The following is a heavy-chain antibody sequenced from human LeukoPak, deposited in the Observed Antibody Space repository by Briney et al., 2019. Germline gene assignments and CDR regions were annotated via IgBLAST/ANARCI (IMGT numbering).Heavy chain of an antibody. V-gene: IGHV3-21*01. CDR2: ISSSSSYI. D-gene: IGHD2-2*01. CDR1: GFTFSSYS. J-gene: IGHJ5*02. CDR3: ASQACSSTSCSAVDP. Sequence: PGGSLRLSCAAPGFTFSSYSMNWVRQAPGKGLEWVSSISSSSSYIYYADSVKGRFTISRDNAKNSLYLQMNSLRAEDTAVYYCASQACSSTSCSAVDPWGQGTLVTVSS.